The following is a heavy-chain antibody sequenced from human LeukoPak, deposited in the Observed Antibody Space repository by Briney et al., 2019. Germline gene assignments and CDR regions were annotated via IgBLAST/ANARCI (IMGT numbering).Heavy chain of an antibody. Sequence: PEGSLRLSCAASGFTFSSIAMYWVRQAPGKGLEWVSGISGSGGSTYYADSVKGRFTISRDNSKNTAYLQMNSLRAEDTAVYYCAKTTAGYSSGRYPGWPVDYWGQGTLVTVSS. CDR1: GFTFSSIA. CDR3: AKTTAGYSSGRYPGWPVDY. J-gene: IGHJ4*02. D-gene: IGHD6-19*01. CDR2: ISGSGGST. V-gene: IGHV3-23*01.